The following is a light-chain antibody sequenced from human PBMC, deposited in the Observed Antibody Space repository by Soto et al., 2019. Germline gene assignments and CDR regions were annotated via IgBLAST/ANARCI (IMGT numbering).Light chain of an antibody. Sequence: PGERATLSCRASQSVSNYLAWYQQKPGQAPRLLICGASNRATGIPARFTGSGSGTDFTLTISSLEPEDFAVYYCQNRGECPRAFGQGTKSEI. V-gene: IGKV3-11*01. CDR1: QSVSNY. J-gene: IGKJ2*01. CDR3: QNRGECPRA. CDR2: GAS.